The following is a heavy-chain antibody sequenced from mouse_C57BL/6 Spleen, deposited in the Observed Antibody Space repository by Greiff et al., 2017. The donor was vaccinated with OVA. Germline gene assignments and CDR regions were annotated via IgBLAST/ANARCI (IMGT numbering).Heavy chain of an antibody. Sequence: VQLQQSGGGLVKPGGSLKLSCAASGFTFSDYGMHWVRQAPEKGLEWVAYISSGSSTIYYADTVKGRFTISRDNAKNTLFLQMTSLRSEDTAMYYCASEAVWFAYWGQGTLVTVSA. J-gene: IGHJ3*01. V-gene: IGHV5-17*01. CDR3: ASEAVWFAY. CDR1: GFTFSDYG. CDR2: ISSGSSTI.